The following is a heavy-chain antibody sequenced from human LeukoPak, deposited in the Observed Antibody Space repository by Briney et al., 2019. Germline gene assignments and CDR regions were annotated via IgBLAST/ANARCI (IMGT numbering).Heavy chain of an antibody. V-gene: IGHV1-2*04. Sequence: ASVKVSCKASGYTFTGYYMHWVRQAPGQGLEWMGWINPNSGGTDYAQKFQGWVTMTRDTSISTAYMELSRLRSDDTAVYYCARADCSSTSCYAAYFDYWGQGTLVTVSS. D-gene: IGHD2-2*01. CDR1: GYTFTGYY. J-gene: IGHJ4*02. CDR2: INPNSGGT. CDR3: ARADCSSTSCYAAYFDY.